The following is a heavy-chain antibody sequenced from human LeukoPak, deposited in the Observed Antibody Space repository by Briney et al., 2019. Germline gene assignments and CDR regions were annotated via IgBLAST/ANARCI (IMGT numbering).Heavy chain of an antibody. D-gene: IGHD3-10*01. Sequence: PGGSLRLSCAASGFTFSSYAMSWVRRAPGKGLEWVSAISGSGSSTYYADSVKGRFTISRDNSKNTLYLQMNSLRAEDTAVYYCAKGVYGSGYYFDYWGQGTLVTVSS. CDR2: ISGSGSST. V-gene: IGHV3-23*01. J-gene: IGHJ4*02. CDR3: AKGVYGSGYYFDY. CDR1: GFTFSSYA.